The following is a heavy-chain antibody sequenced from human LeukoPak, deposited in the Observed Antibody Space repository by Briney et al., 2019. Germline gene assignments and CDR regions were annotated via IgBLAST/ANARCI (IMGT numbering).Heavy chain of an antibody. CDR2: IDWDGGNT. J-gene: IGHJ4*02. Sequence: GGSLRLSCAASGFTFDDYGMNWVRQAPGKGLEWVSSIDWDGGNTGNADSVKGRFTISRDNAKNSLYLQMNSLRAEDTALYYCARSFSGAYCGGDCYPSPGYFDYWGQGTLVTVSS. CDR3: ARSFSGAYCGGDCYPSPGYFDY. CDR1: GFTFDDYG. D-gene: IGHD2-21*02. V-gene: IGHV3-20*04.